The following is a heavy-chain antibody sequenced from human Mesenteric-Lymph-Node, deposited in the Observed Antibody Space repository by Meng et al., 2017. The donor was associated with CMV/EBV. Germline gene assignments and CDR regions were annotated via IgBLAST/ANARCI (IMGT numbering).Heavy chain of an antibody. V-gene: IGHV3-11*01. D-gene: IGHD2-2*01. Sequence: FRAYSTTWIRLAPGKGLAWISYISRRGDTIFSADSVKSRFTISRDTAKNSLYLQMNSLRADDTAVYYCASFPRYCDSTRYYAGYFDSWGQGTLVTVSS. J-gene: IGHJ4*02. CDR1: FRAYS. CDR2: ISRRGDTI. CDR3: ASFPRYCDSTRYYAGYFDS.